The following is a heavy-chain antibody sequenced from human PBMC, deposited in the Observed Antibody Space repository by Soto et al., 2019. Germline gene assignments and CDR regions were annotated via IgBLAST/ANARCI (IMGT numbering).Heavy chain of an antibody. J-gene: IGHJ6*02. V-gene: IGHV3-33*01. D-gene: IGHD6-6*01. CDR1: GFTFSSYG. Sequence: QVQLVESGGGVVQPGRSLRLSCAASGFTFSSYGMHWVRQAPGKGLEWVAVIWYDGSNKYYADSVKGRFTISRDNSKNTLYLQMNSLRAEETAVYYCARELISIYYYYGMDVWGQGTTVTVSS. CDR3: ARELISIYYYYGMDV. CDR2: IWYDGSNK.